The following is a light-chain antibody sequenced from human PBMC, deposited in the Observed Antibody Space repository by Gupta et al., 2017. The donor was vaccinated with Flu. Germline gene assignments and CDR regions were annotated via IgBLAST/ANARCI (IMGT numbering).Light chain of an antibody. J-gene: IGLJ3*02. V-gene: IGLV3-21*02. Sequence: SYVLTQPPSVSVAPGQTSTITCGGSNIASYSVHWYQQKPGQAPVLVMAEESDRPSGITERLACYNAGKTAKRNIRIVEVGDEAYSSGPVWDSSSAHVVFGGGTNVTVL. CDR3: PVWDSSSAHVV. CDR1: NIASYS. CDR2: EES.